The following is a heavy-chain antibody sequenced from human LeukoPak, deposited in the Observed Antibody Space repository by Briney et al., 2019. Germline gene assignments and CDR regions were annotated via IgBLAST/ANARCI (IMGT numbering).Heavy chain of an antibody. CDR1: GGSFSGYY. Sequence: SETLSLTCAVYGGSFSGYYWSWIRQPPGKGLEWIGEINHSGSTNYNPSLKSRVTISVDTSKSQFSLKLSSVTAADTAVYYCARGYSYGWSIGYWGQGTLVTVSS. J-gene: IGHJ4*02. CDR2: INHSGST. D-gene: IGHD5-18*01. V-gene: IGHV4-34*01. CDR3: ARGYSYGWSIGY.